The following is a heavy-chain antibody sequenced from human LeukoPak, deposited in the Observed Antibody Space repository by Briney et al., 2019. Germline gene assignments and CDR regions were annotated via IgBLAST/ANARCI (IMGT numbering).Heavy chain of an antibody. CDR1: GFTFSSYW. CDR2: IKQDGSEK. J-gene: IGHJ4*02. Sequence: GGSLRLSCAASGFTFSSYWMSWVRQAPGKGLEWVANIKQDGSEKYYVDSVKGRFTISRDNAKNSLYLQMNSLRAEDTAVYYCAKDPNLNIVVVPAAIRLRRYWGQGTLVTVSS. D-gene: IGHD2-2*01. CDR3: AKDPNLNIVVVPAAIRLRRY. V-gene: IGHV3-7*03.